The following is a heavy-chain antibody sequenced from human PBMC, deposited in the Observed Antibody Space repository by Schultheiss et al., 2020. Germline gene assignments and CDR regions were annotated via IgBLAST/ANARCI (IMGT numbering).Heavy chain of an antibody. J-gene: IGHJ4*02. CDR1: GFTVSSNY. CDR2: IYSGGST. CDR3: ARGTVPTTFDY. D-gene: IGHD5-12*01. Sequence: GGSLRLSCAASGFTVSSNYMSWVRQAPGKGLEWVSVIYSGGSTYYADSVKGRFTISRDNSKNTLYLQMNSLRAEDTAVYYCARGTVPTTFDYWGQGTLVTVSS. V-gene: IGHV3-53*01.